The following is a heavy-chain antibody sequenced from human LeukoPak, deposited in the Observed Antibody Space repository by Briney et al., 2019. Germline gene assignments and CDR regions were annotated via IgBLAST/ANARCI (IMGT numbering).Heavy chain of an antibody. D-gene: IGHD5-18*01. CDR1: GFTFSSYG. Sequence: GGSLRLSCAASGFTFSSYGMHWVRQAPGKGLEWVAVIWYDGGNKYYADSVKGRFTISRDNSKNTLYLQMNSLRAEDTAVYYCARVISGGYSSDYWGQGTLVTVSS. V-gene: IGHV3-33*01. J-gene: IGHJ4*02. CDR3: ARVISGGYSSDY. CDR2: IWYDGGNK.